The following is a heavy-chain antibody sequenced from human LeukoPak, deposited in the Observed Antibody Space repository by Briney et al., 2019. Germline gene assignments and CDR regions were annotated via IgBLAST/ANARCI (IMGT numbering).Heavy chain of an antibody. J-gene: IGHJ3*02. D-gene: IGHD3-9*01. V-gene: IGHV1-69*06. CDR1: GGTFSSYA. CDR2: IIPIFGTA. CDR3: ARENILTGHDAFDI. Sequence: GASVKVSCKASGGTFSSYAISWVRQAPGQGLEWMGGIIPIFGTANYAQKFQGRVTITADKSTSTAYMELSSLRSEDTAVYYCARENILTGHDAFDIWGQGTMVTVSS.